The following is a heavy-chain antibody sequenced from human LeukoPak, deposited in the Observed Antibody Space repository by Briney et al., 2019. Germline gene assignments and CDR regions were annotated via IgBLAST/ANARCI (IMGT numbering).Heavy chain of an antibody. D-gene: IGHD3-10*02. CDR3: AELGITMIGGV. V-gene: IGHV3-23*01. CDR1: GFTFSSYG. CDR2: ISGSGGST. Sequence: GGSLRLSCAASGFTFSSYGMSWFRQAPGKGLEWVSAISGSGGSTYYADSVKGRFTISRDNAKNSLYLQMNSLRAEDTAVYYCAELGITMIGGVWGKGTTVTISS. J-gene: IGHJ6*04.